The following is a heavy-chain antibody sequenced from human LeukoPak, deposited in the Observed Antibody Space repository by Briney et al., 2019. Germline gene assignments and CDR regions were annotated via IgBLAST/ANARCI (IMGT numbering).Heavy chain of an antibody. CDR2: IYYSGST. D-gene: IGHD2-2*01. J-gene: IGHJ3*02. V-gene: IGHV4-59*11. CDR1: GGSISSHY. Sequence: SETLSLTCTVSGGSISSHYWSWIRQPPGKGLEWIGYIYYSGSTNYNPSLKSRVTISVDTSKNQFSLKLSSVTAADTAVYYCARSSGGCSSTSCRGAFDIWGQGTMVTVPS. CDR3: ARSSGGCSSTSCRGAFDI.